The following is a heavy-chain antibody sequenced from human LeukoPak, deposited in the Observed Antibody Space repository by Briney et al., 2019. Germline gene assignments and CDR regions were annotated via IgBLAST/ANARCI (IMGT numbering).Heavy chain of an antibody. D-gene: IGHD3-16*02. Sequence: GGSLRLSCAASGFTFSDYYMSWIRQAPGKGLEWVSYISSSGSTIYYADSVKGRFTISRDNANNSLHLQMNSLRVEDTGIYFCARGSTFGGVISDFWGQGTLVTVSS. CDR2: ISSSGSTI. CDR1: GFTFSDYY. CDR3: ARGSTFGGVISDF. J-gene: IGHJ4*02. V-gene: IGHV3-11*01.